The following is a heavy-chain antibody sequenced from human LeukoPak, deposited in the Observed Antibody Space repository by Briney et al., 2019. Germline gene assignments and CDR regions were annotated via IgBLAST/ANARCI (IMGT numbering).Heavy chain of an antibody. V-gene: IGHV1-3*01. D-gene: IGHD2-2*01. CDR3: ARDYCSSISCSYFDY. Sequence: GASVKVSCKASGYTFTSYAMHWVRQAPGQRLEWMGWINAGNGNTKYSQKFQGRVTMTRDTSISTAYMELSGLRSDDTAVYYCARDYCSSISCSYFDYWGQGTLVTVSS. J-gene: IGHJ4*02. CDR1: GYTFTSYA. CDR2: INAGNGNT.